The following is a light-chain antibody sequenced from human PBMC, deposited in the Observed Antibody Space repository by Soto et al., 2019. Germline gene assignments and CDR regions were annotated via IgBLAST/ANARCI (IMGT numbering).Light chain of an antibody. CDR3: FSFTSTNTHV. J-gene: IGLJ1*01. Sequence: QSVLTQPASVSGSPGQSVTISCTGTSSDFESYKFVSWYQHHPGKVPKVIIYETSKRPSGVSDRFSGSKSGNTASLTISGLQAEDEADYYCFSFTSTNTHVFGSGTKLTVL. CDR2: ETS. V-gene: IGLV2-23*01. CDR1: SSDFESYKF.